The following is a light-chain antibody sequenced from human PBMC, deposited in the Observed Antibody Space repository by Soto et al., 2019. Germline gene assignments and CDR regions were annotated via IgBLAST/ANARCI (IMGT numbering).Light chain of an antibody. J-gene: IGKJ1*01. Sequence: DVEVTQSPRAPPVSLGRAAPTASRSSQSFVHSDGNTYLNWFQQRPGQSPRRLISRASQRDSGVPDRFSGSGSGTDFTLKISRVEAEDVAVYYCMQGTHWPWTLGQGTKVDIK. CDR3: MQGTHWPWT. CDR2: RAS. V-gene: IGKV2-30*02. CDR1: QSFVHSDGNTY.